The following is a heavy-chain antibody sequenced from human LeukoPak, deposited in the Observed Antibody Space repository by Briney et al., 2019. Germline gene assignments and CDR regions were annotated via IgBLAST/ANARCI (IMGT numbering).Heavy chain of an antibody. CDR1: GFTFSSYS. V-gene: IGHV3-21*01. Sequence: GRSLRLSCAASGFTFSSYSMNWVRQAPGKGLEWVSSISSSSSYIYYADSVKGRFTISRDNAENSLYLQMNSLRAEDTAVYYCARDDDSSGYCDLWGQGTLVTVSS. CDR3: ARDDDSSGYCDL. CDR2: ISSSSSYI. J-gene: IGHJ4*02. D-gene: IGHD3-22*01.